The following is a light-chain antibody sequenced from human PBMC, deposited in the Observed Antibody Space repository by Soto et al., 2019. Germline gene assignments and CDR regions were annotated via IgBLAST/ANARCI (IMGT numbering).Light chain of an antibody. Sequence: EIVLTQSPATLSLSPGERATLSCRASQSVSSFLAWYQQKPGQAPRLLIYDASNKATGIPSRFSGSGSGTDFTLTISSLEPEDSSVYYGHQRDIWPLTFGGGTKVEIK. J-gene: IGKJ4*02. CDR1: QSVSSF. V-gene: IGKV3-11*01. CDR3: HQRDIWPLT. CDR2: DAS.